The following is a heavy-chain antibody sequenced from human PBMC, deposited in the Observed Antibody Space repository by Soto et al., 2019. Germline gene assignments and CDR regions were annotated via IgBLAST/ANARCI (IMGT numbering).Heavy chain of an antibody. J-gene: IGHJ4*02. CDR2: ISGTGST. CDR1: GFAFSTYA. V-gene: IGHV3-23*01. CDR3: AKTPGRGAGFFDY. Sequence: GGSLRLSCAASGFAFSTYAMNWVRQAPGKGLEWVSSISGTGSTYYPDSVKGRFTISRDSSKNTLYLQMNSLRAEDTAVYYCAKTPGRGAGFFDYWGQGTLVTVSS.